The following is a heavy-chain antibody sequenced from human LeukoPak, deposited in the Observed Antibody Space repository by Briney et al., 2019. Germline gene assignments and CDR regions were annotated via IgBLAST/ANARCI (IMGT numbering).Heavy chain of an antibody. V-gene: IGHV4-34*01. CDR1: GGSLTGYY. CDR3: ARITVDTAMDYYFDY. D-gene: IGHD5-18*01. CDR2: INHSGGT. Sequence: SETLSLTCAVYGGSLTGYYWTWIRQPPGKGLEWIGEINHSGGTNYNPSLKNRVTMSVDTSKNQFSLKLTAVTAADTAVYYCARITVDTAMDYYFDYWGQGTLVNVSS. J-gene: IGHJ4*02.